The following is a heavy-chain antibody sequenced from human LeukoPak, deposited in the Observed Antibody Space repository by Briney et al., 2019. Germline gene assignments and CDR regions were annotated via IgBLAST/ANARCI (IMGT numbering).Heavy chain of an antibody. CDR3: TTDQEYSNYVSPDY. CDR2: IKSKTDGGTT. D-gene: IGHD4-11*01. Sequence: GGSLRLSCAASGFTFSNAWMSWVRQAPGKGLEWVGRIKSKTDGGTTDYAAPVKGRFTISRDDSKNTLYLQMNSLKTEDTAVYYCTTDQEYSNYVSPDYWGQGTLVTVSS. J-gene: IGHJ4*02. V-gene: IGHV3-15*01. CDR1: GFTFSNAW.